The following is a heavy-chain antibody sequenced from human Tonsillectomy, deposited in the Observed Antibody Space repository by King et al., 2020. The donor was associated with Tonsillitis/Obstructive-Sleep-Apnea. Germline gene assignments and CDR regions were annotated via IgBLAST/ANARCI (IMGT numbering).Heavy chain of an antibody. J-gene: IGHJ4*02. CDR3: TGSSSGY. CDR1: GFTFSGAA. Sequence: VQLVESGGGSVQPGGSLKLSCAASGFTFSGAAMHWVRQASGKGLEWVGHIRGKGNNYATAYAASVKGRFTISREYSKNTAYLQMNSLKTEDTAVYYCTGSSSGYWGQGTLVTVSS. D-gene: IGHD6-6*01. V-gene: IGHV3-73*02. CDR2: IRGKGNNYAT.